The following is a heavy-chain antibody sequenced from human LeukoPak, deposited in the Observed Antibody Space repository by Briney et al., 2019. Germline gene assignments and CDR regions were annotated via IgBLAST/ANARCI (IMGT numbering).Heavy chain of an antibody. D-gene: IGHD4-17*01. CDR2: ISYDGSNK. CDR3: ARDRDYGDLDY. CDR1: GFIFSSYA. V-gene: IGHV3-30-3*01. J-gene: IGHJ4*02. Sequence: GGSLRLSCVASGFIFSSYAIHWVRQAPGKGLEWVAVISYDGSNKYYADSVKGRFTISRDNSKNTLYLQMNSLRAEDTAVYYCARDRDYGDLDYWGQGTLVTVSS.